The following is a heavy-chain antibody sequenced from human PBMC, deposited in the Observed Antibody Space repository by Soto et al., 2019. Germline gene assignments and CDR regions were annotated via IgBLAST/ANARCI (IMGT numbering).Heavy chain of an antibody. V-gene: IGHV3-21*01. Sequence: PGGSLRLSCAASGFTFSSYSMNWVRQAPGKGLEWVSSISSSSSYIYYADSVKGRFTISRDNAKNSLYLQMNSLRAEDTAVYYCARAEYYDYVWGSYRYGYYFDYWGQGTLVTVSS. CDR3: ARAEYYDYVWGSYRYGYYFDY. D-gene: IGHD3-16*02. CDR2: ISSSSSYI. J-gene: IGHJ4*02. CDR1: GFTFSSYS.